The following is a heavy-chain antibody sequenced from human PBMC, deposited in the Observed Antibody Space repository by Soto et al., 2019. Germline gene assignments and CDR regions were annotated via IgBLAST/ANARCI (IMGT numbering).Heavy chain of an antibody. Sequence: PVGSLRLSCAASGFTFSSYAMSWVRQAPGKVLEWVSAISGSGGSTYYADSVKGRFTISRDNSKNTLYLQMNSLRAEDTAVYYCAKDPRYGSGGSCYVEAFDIWGQGTM. CDR1: GFTFSSYA. V-gene: IGHV3-23*01. D-gene: IGHD2-15*01. J-gene: IGHJ3*02. CDR2: ISGSGGST. CDR3: AKDPRYGSGGSCYVEAFDI.